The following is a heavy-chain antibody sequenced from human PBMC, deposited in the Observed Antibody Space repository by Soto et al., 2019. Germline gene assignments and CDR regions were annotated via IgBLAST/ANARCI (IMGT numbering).Heavy chain of an antibody. CDR1: GGSISSSSYY. J-gene: IGHJ5*02. D-gene: IGHD5-18*01. Sequence: SETLSLTCTVSGGSISSSSYYWGWIRQPPGKGLEWIGSIYYSGSTYYNPSLKSRVTISVDTSKNQFSLKLSSVTAADTAVYYCARHNSYGYATWGQGTLVTVSS. CDR2: IYYSGST. CDR3: ARHNSYGYAT. V-gene: IGHV4-39*01.